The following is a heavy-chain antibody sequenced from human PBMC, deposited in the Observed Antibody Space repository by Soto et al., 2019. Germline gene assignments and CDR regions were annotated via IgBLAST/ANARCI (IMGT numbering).Heavy chain of an antibody. Sequence: SETLSLTCIVSGESISSSSYYWGWIRQPPGKGLEWIGSIYYSGRTYYNPSFKSRVTISIDTSKNQFSLKLSSVTATDTAVYYCARQRTTVVTQAYFDHWGQGALVTVSS. CDR2: IYYSGRT. CDR3: ARQRTTVVTQAYFDH. V-gene: IGHV4-39*01. J-gene: IGHJ4*02. CDR1: GESISSSSYY. D-gene: IGHD2-21*02.